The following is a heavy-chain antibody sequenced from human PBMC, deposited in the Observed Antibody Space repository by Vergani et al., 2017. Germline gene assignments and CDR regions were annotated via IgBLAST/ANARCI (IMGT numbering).Heavy chain of an antibody. D-gene: IGHD4-17*01. CDR3: AGDPRDYGDYDDAFDI. CDR1: GFTFSSYG. V-gene: IGHV3-30*03. J-gene: IGHJ3*02. Sequence: HLVESGGGLVQPGRSLRLSCAASGFTFSSYGMHWVRQAPGKGLEWVAVIAYDGSNKYYADSVKGRFTISRDHSKNTLYLQMNSLRAEETAVYYCAGDPRDYGDYDDAFDIWGQGTMVTV. CDR2: IAYDGSNK.